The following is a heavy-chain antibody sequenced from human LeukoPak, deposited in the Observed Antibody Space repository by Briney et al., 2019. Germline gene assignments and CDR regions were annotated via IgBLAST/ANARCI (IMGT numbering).Heavy chain of an antibody. V-gene: IGHV5-51*01. CDR2: IYPVDSDT. J-gene: IGHJ4*02. D-gene: IGHD1-7*01. CDR1: GYGFTSYW. CDR3: ERLDWNYLLDY. Sequence: GESLKISCKGSGYGFTSYWIGWVRPMPGKGLEWMGIIYPVDSDTRYSPSFQGQVTISADKSISTAYLQWSSLKASDTAMYYCERLDWNYLLDYWGQGTLVTVSS.